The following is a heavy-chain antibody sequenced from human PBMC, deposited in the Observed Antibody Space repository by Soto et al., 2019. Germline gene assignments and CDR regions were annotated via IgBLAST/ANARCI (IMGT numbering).Heavy chain of an antibody. Sequence: QVQLVQSGAEVKKPGSSVKVSCKASGGTFSSYAISWVRQAPGQGLEWMGGIIPIFGTANYAQKFQGRVTITADESASTAYMELSSLRSEDTAGYYCSRGSDRYYSSSDLKGGMDVWGQGTTVTVSS. CDR3: SRGSDRYYSSSDLKGGMDV. CDR1: GGTFSSYA. V-gene: IGHV1-69*01. CDR2: IIPIFGTA. J-gene: IGHJ6*02. D-gene: IGHD6-13*01.